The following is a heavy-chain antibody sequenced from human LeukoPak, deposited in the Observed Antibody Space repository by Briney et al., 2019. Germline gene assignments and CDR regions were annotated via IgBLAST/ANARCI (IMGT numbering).Heavy chain of an antibody. D-gene: IGHD3-10*01. CDR1: GYTFTSYG. J-gene: IGHJ4*02. CDR2: ISAYNGNT. CDR3: AKVHYYGSGSYYEDY. V-gene: IGHV1-18*01. Sequence: ASVKVSCKASGYTFTSYGISWVRQAPGQGLEWMGWISAYNGNTNYAQKLQGRVTMTTDTSTSTAYMELRSLRSDDTAVYYCAKVHYYGSGSYYEDYWGQGTLVTVSS.